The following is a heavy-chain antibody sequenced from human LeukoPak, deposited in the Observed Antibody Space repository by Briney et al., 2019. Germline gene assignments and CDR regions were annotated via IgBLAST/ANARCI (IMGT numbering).Heavy chain of an antibody. D-gene: IGHD3-16*01. V-gene: IGHV4-30-4*08. CDR3: ARDVFFRAHNWFDP. CDR2: IYYSGST. CDR1: GGSISSSSYY. Sequence: SETLSLTCTVSGGSISSSSYYWRWIRQPPGKGLEWIGYIYYSGSTYYNPSLKSRVTISVDTSKNQFSLKLSSVTAADTAVYYCARDVFFRAHNWFDPWGQGTLVTVSS. J-gene: IGHJ5*02.